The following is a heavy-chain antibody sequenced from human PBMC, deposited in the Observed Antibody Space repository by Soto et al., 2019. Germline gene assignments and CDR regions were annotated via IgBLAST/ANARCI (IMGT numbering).Heavy chain of an antibody. J-gene: IGHJ6*02. D-gene: IGHD3-10*01. Sequence: QAQLVQSGAEVKKPGSSVKVSCKASGGPYNSFAISWVRQAPGQGHEWIGGIIPVFGTATYAQKFKGRVTITAEESTSTAYMELSSLTSEDTAVYYCARFLGGAGSYYDGQNYNYYNGMDVWGQGTTVTVSS. CDR2: IIPVFGTA. CDR1: GGPYNSFA. V-gene: IGHV1-69*01. CDR3: ARFLGGAGSYYDGQNYNYYNGMDV.